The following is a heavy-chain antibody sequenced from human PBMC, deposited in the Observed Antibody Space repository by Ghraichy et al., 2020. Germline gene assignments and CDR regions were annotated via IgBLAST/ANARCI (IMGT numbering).Heavy chain of an antibody. Sequence: GGSLRLSCAASGFPFSTYAMSWVRQAPGKGLEWVSAITAGGGSTYYADSVRGRFTISRDNSKNTLYLQMNSLRAEDTAVYYCANVVVAATNPNFHYWGQGTLVTVSS. D-gene: IGHD2-15*01. J-gene: IGHJ4*02. CDR3: ANVVVAATNPNFHY. V-gene: IGHV3-23*01. CDR1: GFPFSTYA. CDR2: ITAGGGST.